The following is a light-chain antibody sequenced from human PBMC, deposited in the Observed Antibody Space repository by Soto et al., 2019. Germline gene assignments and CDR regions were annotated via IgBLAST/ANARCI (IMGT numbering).Light chain of an antibody. CDR2: AAS. J-gene: IGKJ2*01. CDR3: HQYDNAPQT. V-gene: IGKV3-20*01. CDR1: QSMTRTY. Sequence: IVLMQSPGTLSLSRGERATLSCRASQSMTRTYIAWYQKKPGQAPRLLIYAASIRAPGIPDKFSGTGSGTDYSLTIDRLEPEDSAVYNCHQYDNAPQTLGQGTKVDI.